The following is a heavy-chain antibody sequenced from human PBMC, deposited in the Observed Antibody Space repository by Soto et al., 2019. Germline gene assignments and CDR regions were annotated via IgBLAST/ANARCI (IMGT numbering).Heavy chain of an antibody. CDR3: ARGATRDSSGFWFDP. V-gene: IGHV4-59*01. J-gene: IGHJ5*02. CDR2: IYYSGST. Sequence: PSETLSLTCTVSGGSISSYYWSWIRQPPGKGLEWIGYIYYSGSTNYNPSLKSRVTISVDTSKNQFSLKLSSVTAADTAVYYRARGATRDSSGFWFDPWGQGTLVTVSS. CDR1: GGSISSYY. D-gene: IGHD6-19*01.